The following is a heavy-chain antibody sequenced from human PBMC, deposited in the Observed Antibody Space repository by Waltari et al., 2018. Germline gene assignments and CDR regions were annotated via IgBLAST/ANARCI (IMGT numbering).Heavy chain of an antibody. CDR2: ISAYNGNT. D-gene: IGHD3-16*01. CDR1: GYTFTSYG. Sequence: QVQLVQSGAEVKKPGASVKVSCKASGYTFTSYGISWVRQAPGQGLEWMGWISAYNGNTDYSQKLQGRVTRTTDTSTSTAYMELRSLRSDDTAVYYCARDLVRKQLGESPWWYFDLWGRGTLVTVSS. J-gene: IGHJ2*01. CDR3: ARDLVRKQLGESPWWYFDL. V-gene: IGHV1-18*01.